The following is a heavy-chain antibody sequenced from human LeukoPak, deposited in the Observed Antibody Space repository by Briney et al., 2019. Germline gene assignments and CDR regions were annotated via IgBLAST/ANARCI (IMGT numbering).Heavy chain of an antibody. CDR1: GGSISSSNW. Sequence: SGTLSLTCAVSGGSISSSNWWSWVRQPPGKGLEWIGEVYHSGGTNYNPSLKSRVTISVDKSKNQFSLNLSSVTAADTAVYHCARRGCSGGICPFDYWGQGTLVTVSP. J-gene: IGHJ4*02. D-gene: IGHD2-15*01. V-gene: IGHV4-4*02. CDR2: VYHSGGT. CDR3: ARRGCSGGICPFDY.